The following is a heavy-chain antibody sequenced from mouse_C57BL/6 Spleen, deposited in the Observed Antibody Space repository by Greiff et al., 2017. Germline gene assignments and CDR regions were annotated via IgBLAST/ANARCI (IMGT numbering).Heavy chain of an antibody. CDR3: ARMIYYYGSSYDY. CDR1: GYPFTSYW. D-gene: IGHD1-1*01. CDR2: IHPNSGST. V-gene: IGHV1-64*01. Sequence: QVHVKQSGAELVKPGASVKLSCKASGYPFTSYWLHWVKQRPGQGLEWIGMIHPNSGSTNYNEKFKSKATLTVDKSSSTAYMQLSSLTSEDSAVYYCARMIYYYGSSYDYWGQGTTLTVSS. J-gene: IGHJ2*01.